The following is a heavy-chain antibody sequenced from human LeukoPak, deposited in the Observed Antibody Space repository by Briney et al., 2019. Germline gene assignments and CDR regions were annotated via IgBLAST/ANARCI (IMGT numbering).Heavy chain of an antibody. J-gene: IGHJ5*02. CDR3: ARGGKYYPLRWFDP. D-gene: IGHD3-10*01. CDR2: FDPEDGET. Sequence: ASVKVSCKVSGYTLTELSMHWVRQAPGKGLEWMGGFDPEDGETIYAQKFQGRVTMTTDTSTSTAYMELRSLRSDDTAVYYCARGGKYYPLRWFDPWGQGTLVTVSS. CDR1: GYTLTELS. V-gene: IGHV1-24*01.